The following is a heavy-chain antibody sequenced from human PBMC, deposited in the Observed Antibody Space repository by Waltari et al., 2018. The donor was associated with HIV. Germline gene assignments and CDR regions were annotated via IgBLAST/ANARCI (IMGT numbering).Heavy chain of an antibody. CDR3: ARIRDGIRVYGSGYYFDY. Sequence: QVTLKESGPVLVKPTETLPLTSTAAGFSLSNSRMGSSWTRQPPGKAREGLAHIFSTDEKSYTTSLKSRLTISKETSISQVVLTMTNMDRVDTTTYYCARIRDGIRVYGSGYYFDYWGQGTLVTVSS. CDR1: GFSLSNSRMG. V-gene: IGHV2-26*01. J-gene: IGHJ4*02. D-gene: IGHD3-10*01. CDR2: IFSTDEK.